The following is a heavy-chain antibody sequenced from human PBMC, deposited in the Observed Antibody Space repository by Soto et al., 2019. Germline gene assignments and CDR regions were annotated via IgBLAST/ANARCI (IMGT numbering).Heavy chain of an antibody. CDR3: ARKVIKGFNWFDP. D-gene: IGHD3-22*01. V-gene: IGHV4-61*01. CDR1: GGSVSSGSYY. J-gene: IGHJ5*02. Sequence: PSETLSLTCTVSGGSVSSGSYYWSWIRQPPGKGLEWIGYIYYSGSTNYNPSLKSRVTISVDTSKNQFSLKLSSVTAADTAVYYCARKVIKGFNWFDPWGQGTLVTVSS. CDR2: IYYSGST.